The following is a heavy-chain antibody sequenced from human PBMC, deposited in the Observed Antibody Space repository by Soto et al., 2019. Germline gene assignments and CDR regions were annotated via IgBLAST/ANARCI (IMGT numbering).Heavy chain of an antibody. J-gene: IGHJ4*02. CDR1: GFTFSNYA. CDR2: TSYDGNNE. Sequence: PGGSLGLSCAASGFTFSNYAMHWVRQAPGKGLEWVALTSYDGNNEYYTDSVKGRFTISRDNSKNTLFLQMNSPRPEDTAVYYCAKDKGVFNWATSYFDYWGQGALVTVYS. V-gene: IGHV3-30*18. D-gene: IGHD1-1*01. CDR3: AKDKGVFNWATSYFDY.